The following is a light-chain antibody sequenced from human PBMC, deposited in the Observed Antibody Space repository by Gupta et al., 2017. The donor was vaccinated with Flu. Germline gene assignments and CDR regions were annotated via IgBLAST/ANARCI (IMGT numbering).Light chain of an antibody. J-gene: IGKJ1*01. CDR3: QQYYSYLT. CDR1: QGISSY. V-gene: IGKV1-8*01. Sequence: TGDRVTITCRASQGISSYLAWYQQKPGKAPKLLIYAASTLQSGVPSRFSGSGSGTDFTLTISCLQSEDFATYYCQQYYSYLTFGQGTKVEIK. CDR2: AAS.